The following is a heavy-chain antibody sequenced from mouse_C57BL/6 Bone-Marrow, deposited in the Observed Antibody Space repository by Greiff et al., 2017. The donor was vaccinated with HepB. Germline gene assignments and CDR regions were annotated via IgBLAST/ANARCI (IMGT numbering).Heavy chain of an antibody. Sequence: VQLQQSGPELVKPGASVKLSCKASGYTFTSYDINWVKQRPGQGLEWIGCIYPRGGSTKYHEKFKSKATLTVDTSSSTTYMQLSSLTSEDSAVYYCARRGYYFDYWGQGTTLTVSS. CDR2: IYPRGGST. V-gene: IGHV1-85*01. CDR3: ARRGYYFDY. J-gene: IGHJ2*01. CDR1: GYTFTSYD.